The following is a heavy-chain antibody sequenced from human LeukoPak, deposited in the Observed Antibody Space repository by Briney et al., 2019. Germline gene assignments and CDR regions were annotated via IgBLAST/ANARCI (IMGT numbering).Heavy chain of an antibody. CDR3: ARQPVRLRHDY. CDR1: GFTFSSYS. J-gene: IGHJ4*02. CDR2: ISSSSSTI. D-gene: IGHD4-17*01. V-gene: IGHV3-48*04. Sequence: GGSLRLSCAASGFTFSSYSMNWFRQAPGKGLEWVSYISSSSSTIYYADSVKGRFTISRDNAKNSLYLQMNSLRAEDTAVYYCARQPVRLRHDYWGQGTLVTVSS.